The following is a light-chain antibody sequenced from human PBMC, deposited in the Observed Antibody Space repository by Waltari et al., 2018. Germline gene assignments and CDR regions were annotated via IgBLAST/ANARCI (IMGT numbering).Light chain of an antibody. CDR1: QSVSNSY. V-gene: IGKV3-20*01. Sequence: EIVLTQSPGTLSLSPGERATLSCRASQSVSNSYLVWYQKKPGQAPRLLMYCASSRATGIPDRFSGSGSGTDFTLTISRLEPEDFAVYYCQQYGSSLYTFGQGTKLEIK. CDR3: QQYGSSLYT. CDR2: CAS. J-gene: IGKJ2*01.